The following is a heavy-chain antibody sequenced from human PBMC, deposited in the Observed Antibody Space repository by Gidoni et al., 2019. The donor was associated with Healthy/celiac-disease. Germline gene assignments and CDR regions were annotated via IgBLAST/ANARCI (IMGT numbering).Heavy chain of an antibody. CDR1: GYTFTSYD. CDR2: MNPNSGNT. CDR3: ARRSSSLRYYYYGMDV. J-gene: IGHJ6*02. Sequence: QVQLVQSGAEVKKPGASVKVSCKASGYTFTSYDINWVRQATGQGLEWMGWMNPNSGNTGYAQKFQGRVTMTRNTSISTAYMELSSLRSEDTAVYYCARRSSSLRYYYYGMDVWGQGTTVTVSS. D-gene: IGHD6-6*01. V-gene: IGHV1-8*01.